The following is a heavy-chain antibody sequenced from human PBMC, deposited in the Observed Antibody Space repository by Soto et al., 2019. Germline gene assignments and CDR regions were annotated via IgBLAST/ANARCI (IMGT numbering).Heavy chain of an antibody. Sequence: EVQLVESGGGLVQPGGSLRLSCAASGFTFSSYWMHWVRQAPGKGLVWVSRINSDGSSTSYADSVKGRFTISRDNAKNTLYLQMSSLRAEDTAVYYCARGGAFLEWFSESRYGMDVWGQGTTVTVSS. D-gene: IGHD3-3*02. J-gene: IGHJ6*02. CDR2: INSDGSST. CDR3: ARGGAFLEWFSESRYGMDV. CDR1: GFTFSSYW. V-gene: IGHV3-74*01.